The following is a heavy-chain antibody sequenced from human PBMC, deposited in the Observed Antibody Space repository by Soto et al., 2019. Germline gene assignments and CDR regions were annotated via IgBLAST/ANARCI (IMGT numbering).Heavy chain of an antibody. CDR1: GFTFNSYS. Sequence: EVQLVESGGGLVQPGGSQRLSCAASGFTFNSYSMNWVRQAPGKGLEWVSYISSSSSTIYYADSVKGRFTISRDNAKNSLYLQMNSLRDEDTAVYYCARAGYYGSGILLWGQGTLVTVSS. J-gene: IGHJ4*02. CDR3: ARAGYYGSGILL. D-gene: IGHD3-10*01. V-gene: IGHV3-48*02. CDR2: ISSSSSTI.